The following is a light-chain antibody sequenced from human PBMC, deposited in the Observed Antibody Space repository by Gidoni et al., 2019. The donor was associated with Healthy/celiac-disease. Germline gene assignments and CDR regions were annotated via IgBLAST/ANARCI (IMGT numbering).Light chain of an antibody. J-gene: IGKJ1*01. Sequence: EIVMTQSPATLSVSPGERATLSCRASQSVDFNLAWYQQKPGQAPWLLIYGASTRATGIPARFSGSGSGTEFTLTISSLQSEDFAVYYYQQYNKWPPGGTFGQGTKVEIK. V-gene: IGKV3-15*01. CDR1: QSVDFN. CDR2: GAS. CDR3: QQYNKWPPGGT.